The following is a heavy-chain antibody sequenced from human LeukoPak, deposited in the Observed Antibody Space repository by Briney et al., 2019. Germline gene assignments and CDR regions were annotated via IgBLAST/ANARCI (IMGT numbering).Heavy chain of an antibody. J-gene: IGHJ4*02. Sequence: PSPTLSLTCTVSGGSIISAGYYWSWIRQHPGKGLEWIGYIYYSGSTYYPPSLQSRVTISVDTSKNQFSLKLSSVTAADTAVYYCAREAEVSAGFDYWGQGTLVTVSS. CDR3: AREAEVSAGFDY. CDR1: GGSIISAGYY. V-gene: IGHV4-31*03. D-gene: IGHD2-8*01. CDR2: IYYSGST.